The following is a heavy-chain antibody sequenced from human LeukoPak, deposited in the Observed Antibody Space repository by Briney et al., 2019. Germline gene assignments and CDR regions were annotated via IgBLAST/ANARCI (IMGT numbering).Heavy chain of an antibody. Sequence: GSLRLSCAASGFTFSSYSMNWVRQAPGKGLEWVSSISTSSSYIYYADSVKGRFTVSRDNAKNSLYLQMSSLRDEDTAVYYCARDGKSVAGAIYYYGIDVWGQGTTVTVSS. D-gene: IGHD6-19*01. CDR1: GFTFSSYS. CDR2: ISTSSSYI. V-gene: IGHV3-21*04. J-gene: IGHJ6*02. CDR3: ARDGKSVAGAIYYYGIDV.